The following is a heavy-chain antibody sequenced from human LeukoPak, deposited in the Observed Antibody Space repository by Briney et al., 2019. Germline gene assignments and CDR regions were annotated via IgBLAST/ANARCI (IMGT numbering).Heavy chain of an antibody. CDR2: IIPIFGTA. V-gene: IGHV1-69*13. Sequence: SVKVSCKASRGTFISYAISGVRQAPGQGLEWMGGIIPIFGTANYAQKFQGRVTITADESTSTAYTELSSLRSEDTAVYYCATGVVTAIPGFDYWGQGTLVTVSS. D-gene: IGHD2-21*02. CDR1: RGTFISYA. CDR3: ATGVVTAIPGFDY. J-gene: IGHJ4*02.